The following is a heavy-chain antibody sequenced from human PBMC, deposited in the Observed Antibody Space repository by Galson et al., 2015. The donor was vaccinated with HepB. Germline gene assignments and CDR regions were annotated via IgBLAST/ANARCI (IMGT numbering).Heavy chain of an antibody. V-gene: IGHV4-39*01. CDR1: GVSISSNYYY. CDR3: ARHESESTTYAADN. J-gene: IGHJ4*02. Sequence: SETLSLTCSVSGVSISSNYYYWDWIRQPPGRGLEWIGNIFYGGTTNYNPSLKSRLTISVDMPKNEFTLKLRSVTAADTAVYDCARHESESTTYAADNWGQGTRVTVPS. D-gene: IGHD2-2*01. CDR2: IFYGGTT.